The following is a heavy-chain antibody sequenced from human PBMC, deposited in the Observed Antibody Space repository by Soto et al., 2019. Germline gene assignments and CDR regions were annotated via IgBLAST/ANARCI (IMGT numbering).Heavy chain of an antibody. CDR2: IDPHSGGT. V-gene: IGHV1-2*02. J-gene: IGHJ5*02. Sequence: QVQLVQSGAEVKRPGSSVKVSCQASGGTFNNYAITWVRQAPGQGLEWMGWIDPHSGGTNYVPEFQGRVAMTSDTSMTTVYMELSRLRSDDTAVYYCARGVPAAIHLGWFDPWGQGTLVTVSS. CDR3: ARGVPAAIHLGWFDP. D-gene: IGHD2-2*02. CDR1: GGTFNNYA.